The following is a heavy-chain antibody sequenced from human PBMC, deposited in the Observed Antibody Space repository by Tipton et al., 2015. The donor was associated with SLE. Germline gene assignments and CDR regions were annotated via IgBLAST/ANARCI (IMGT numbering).Heavy chain of an antibody. V-gene: IGHV4-59*12. CDR1: GGSISTYH. J-gene: IGHJ4*02. CDR3: ATKERCRGGSCYHY. D-gene: IGHD2-15*01. Sequence: TLSLTCTISGGSISTYHWSWLRQSPGKGLEWIGYIHHSGSINYNPSLRSQVTMSMDTSQNQFSLQLSSVTAADTAVYYCATKERCRGGSCYHYWGQGTLVTVSS. CDR2: IHHSGSI.